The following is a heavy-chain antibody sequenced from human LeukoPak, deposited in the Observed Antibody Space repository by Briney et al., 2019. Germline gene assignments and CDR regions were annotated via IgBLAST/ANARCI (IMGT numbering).Heavy chain of an antibody. Sequence: SETLSLTCDVSGDSIRSYWWGWVRQPAGKGLEWIGRIYATGSTKFNPSLKSRLTMSMDTSTNLFSLKLTSVTAADTAVYFCARQGYTASYYFLDPWSQGTLVTVSS. J-gene: IGHJ5*02. V-gene: IGHV4-4*07. CDR3: ARQGYTASYYFLDP. D-gene: IGHD1-26*01. CDR2: IYATGST. CDR1: GDSIRSYW.